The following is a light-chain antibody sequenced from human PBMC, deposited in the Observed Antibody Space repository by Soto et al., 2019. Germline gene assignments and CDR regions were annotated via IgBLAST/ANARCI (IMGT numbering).Light chain of an antibody. CDR3: SSYAGGNNMV. CDR1: SSDVGGYNF. CDR2: EVS. Sequence: QSALTQPPSASGSPGQSVTISCTGTSSDVGGYNFVSWYQQHPGKAPKLMIYEVSKRPSGVPDRFSGSKSGNTASLTVSGRQDEDEADYYCSSYAGGNNMVFGGGTKLTVL. J-gene: IGLJ2*01. V-gene: IGLV2-8*01.